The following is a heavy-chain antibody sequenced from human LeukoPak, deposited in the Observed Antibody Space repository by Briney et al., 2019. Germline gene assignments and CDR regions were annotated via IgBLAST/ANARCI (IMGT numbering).Heavy chain of an antibody. V-gene: IGHV3-21*01. CDR3: ARDRGNGGYDDAGY. D-gene: IGHD5-12*01. CDR2: ISSSSSYI. CDR1: GLTFSSYS. J-gene: IGHJ4*02. Sequence: GGSLRLFCAASGLTFSSYSMNWVRQAPGEGLEWDSSISSSSSYIYYADSVKGRFTISRDNAKNSLYLQMNSLRAEDTAVYNCARDRGNGGYDDAGYWGEGTLVTVSS.